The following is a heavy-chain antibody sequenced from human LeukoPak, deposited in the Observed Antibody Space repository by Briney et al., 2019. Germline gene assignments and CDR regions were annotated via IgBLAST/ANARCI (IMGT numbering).Heavy chain of an antibody. D-gene: IGHD3-22*01. Sequence: ASVKVSCKTSGYIFSNFGITWVRQVPGQGLECVGWISAYNGQTNNAQKLQGRVTMTADTSTTTAYMELRSLRSDDTAVYYCAREGEYYGSPVVYFQHWGQGTLVTVSS. J-gene: IGHJ1*01. V-gene: IGHV1-18*01. CDR2: ISAYNGQT. CDR3: AREGEYYGSPVVYFQH. CDR1: GYIFSNFG.